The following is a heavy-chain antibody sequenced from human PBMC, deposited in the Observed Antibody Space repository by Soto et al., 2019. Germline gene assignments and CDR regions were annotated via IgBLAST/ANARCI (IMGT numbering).Heavy chain of an antibody. V-gene: IGHV4-30-2*01. J-gene: IGHJ5*02. D-gene: IGHD2-15*01. CDR1: GGSISSGGYS. CDR2: ISHSGST. CDR3: AREMVAAPNWFDP. Sequence: QLQLQESGSGLVKPSQTLSLTCAVSGGSISSGGYSWSWIRQPPGKGLEWIGYISHSGSTYYNPSLKSRVTISVDRSKNQFSLKLSSVTAADTAVYYCAREMVAAPNWFDPWGQGTLVTVSS.